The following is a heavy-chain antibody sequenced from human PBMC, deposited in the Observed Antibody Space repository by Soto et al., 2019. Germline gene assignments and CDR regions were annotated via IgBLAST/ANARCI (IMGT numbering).Heavy chain of an antibody. CDR3: ARHHSSSSAFDP. CDR2: IDPSDSYT. CDR1: GYSFTSYW. J-gene: IGHJ5*02. V-gene: IGHV5-10-1*01. D-gene: IGHD6-13*01. Sequence: EVQLVQSGAEVKKSGESLRISCKGSGYSFTSYWISWVRQMPGKGLEWMGRIDPSDSYTNYSPSFQGHVTISADKSISTAYLQWSSLKASDTAMYYCARHHSSSSAFDPWGQGTLVTVSS.